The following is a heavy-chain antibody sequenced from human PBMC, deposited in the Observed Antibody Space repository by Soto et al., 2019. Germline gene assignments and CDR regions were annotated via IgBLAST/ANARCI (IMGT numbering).Heavy chain of an antibody. CDR3: ARAVYYDSSGPYDY. CDR2: IYYSGST. D-gene: IGHD3-22*01. V-gene: IGHV4-61*01. Sequence: TLSLTYTVSGGSVSSGSYYWSWIRQPPGKGLEWIGYIYYSGSTNYNPSLKSRVTRSVDTSKNQFSLKLSSVTAADTAVYYCARAVYYDSSGPYDYWGQGTLVTVSS. J-gene: IGHJ4*02. CDR1: GGSVSSGSYY.